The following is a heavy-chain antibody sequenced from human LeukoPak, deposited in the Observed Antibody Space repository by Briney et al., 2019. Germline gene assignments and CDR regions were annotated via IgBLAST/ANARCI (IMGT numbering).Heavy chain of an antibody. CDR3: AKKGYYDGSGYYMYYFDH. CDR1: GFTFDDYA. J-gene: IGHJ4*02. V-gene: IGHV3-9*01. CDR2: ISWNSRSI. Sequence: GRSLRLSCAASGFTFDDYAMHWVRQVPGKGLEWVSGISWNSRSIAYADSVKGRFTISRDNAKNSLYLQMNSLRAEDTAVYYCAKKGYYDGSGYYMYYFDHWGQGTLVTVSS. D-gene: IGHD3-22*01.